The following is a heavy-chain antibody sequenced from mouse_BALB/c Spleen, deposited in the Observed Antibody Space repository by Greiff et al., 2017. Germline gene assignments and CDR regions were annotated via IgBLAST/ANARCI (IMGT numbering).Heavy chain of an antibody. D-gene: IGHD2-3*01. CDR3: ARADGYLFDY. CDR1: GFTFSSFG. J-gene: IGHJ2*01. V-gene: IGHV5-17*02. Sequence: EVKLVESGGGLVQPGGSRKLSCAASGFTFSSFGMHWVRQAPEKGLEWVAYISSGSSTIYYADTVKGRFTISRDNPKNTLFLQMTSLRSEDTAMYYCARADGYLFDYWGQGTTLTVSS. CDR2: ISSGSSTI.